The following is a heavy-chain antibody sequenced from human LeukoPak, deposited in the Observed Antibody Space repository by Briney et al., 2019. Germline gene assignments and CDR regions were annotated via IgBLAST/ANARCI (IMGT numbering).Heavy chain of an antibody. CDR1: GGSFSGYY. J-gene: IGHJ6*03. D-gene: IGHD6-13*01. CDR3: ASSRGYSSSLWYYYMDV. Sequence: SETLSLTCAVYGGSFSGYYWSWIRQPPEKGLEWIGEINHSGTTNYNPSLKSRVTISIDTSRNQFSLKLSSLTAADTGVYYCASSRGYSSSLWYYYMDVWGKGTTVTVSS. V-gene: IGHV4-34*01. CDR2: INHSGTT.